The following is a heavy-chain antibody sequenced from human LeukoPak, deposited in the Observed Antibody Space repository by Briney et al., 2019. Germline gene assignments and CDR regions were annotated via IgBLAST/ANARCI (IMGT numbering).Heavy chain of an antibody. CDR1: GFIFNNYG. V-gene: IGHV3-30*02. J-gene: IGHJ4*02. CDR3: AKEYGHAYNFIDF. D-gene: IGHD3-16*01. CDR2: IGNDGKVT. Sequence: GGSLRLSCVASGFIFNNYGMNWVRQAPGKGLEWVGIIGNDGKVTIYGDSVRGRFTISRDNSRNTLSLQMNSLRSDDTAIYYCAKEYGHAYNFIDFWGQGTLVTVSS.